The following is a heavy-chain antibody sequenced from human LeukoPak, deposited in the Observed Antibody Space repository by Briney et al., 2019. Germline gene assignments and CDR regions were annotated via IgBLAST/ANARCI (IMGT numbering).Heavy chain of an antibody. Sequence: SETLSLTCAVSGGSISSSNWWSWVRQPPGKGLEWIGEIYHSGSTNYNPSLKSRVTISVDKSKNQFSLKLSSVTAADTAVYYCAIISGYSYGPPYFDYWGQGTLVTVSS. CDR3: AIISGYSYGPPYFDY. CDR1: GGSISSSNW. J-gene: IGHJ4*02. D-gene: IGHD5-18*01. V-gene: IGHV4-4*02. CDR2: IYHSGST.